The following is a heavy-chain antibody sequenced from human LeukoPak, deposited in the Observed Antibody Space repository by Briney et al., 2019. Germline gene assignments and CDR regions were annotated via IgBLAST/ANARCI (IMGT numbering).Heavy chain of an antibody. Sequence: SVTVSRMASRGTLIKYAMRGVRPAPGRVRAGVGRSIPILGIANYAQKFQSRVTITADKYSSTAYMELSSLRSEDTAVYYCARAGRNYDDCLLPIDYWGQGTLVTVSS. V-gene: IGHV1-69*04. CDR3: ARAGRNYDDCLLPIDY. CDR2: SIPILGIA. CDR1: RGTLIKYA. J-gene: IGHJ4*02. D-gene: IGHD3-22*01.